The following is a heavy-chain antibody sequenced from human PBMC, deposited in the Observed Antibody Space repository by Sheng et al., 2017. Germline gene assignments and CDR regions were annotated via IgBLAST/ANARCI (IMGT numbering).Heavy chain of an antibody. Sequence: QVQLQESAPGLVKPSETLSLSCSVSGYSITSGYYWGWIRQPPGKGLEWIGSMYFSGTTYYNPSLKSRVTISVDTSKNQFSLNLNSVTAADTAVYYCARDYGGKAHFDYVGPGNAG. CDR3: ARDYGGKAHFDY. V-gene: IGHV4-38-2*02. CDR1: GYSITSGYY. D-gene: IGHD4-17*01. CDR2: MYFSGTT. J-gene: IGHJ4*02.